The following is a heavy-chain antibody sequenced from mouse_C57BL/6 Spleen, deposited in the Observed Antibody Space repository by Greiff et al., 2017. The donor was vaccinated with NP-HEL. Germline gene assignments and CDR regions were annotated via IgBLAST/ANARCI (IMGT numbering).Heavy chain of an antibody. V-gene: IGHV10-3*01. J-gene: IGHJ4*01. CDR1: GFTFNTYA. D-gene: IGHD3-3*01. CDR3: VRAPDSYGCPTYAMDY. Sequence: EVMLVESGGGLVQPKGSVKLSCAASGFTFNTYAMHWVRQAPGKGLEWVARIRSKSSNYATYYADSVKDRFTIYRDDSQSILYLQMNNLKTEDTAMYYGVRAPDSYGCPTYAMDYWGQGTSVTVSS. CDR2: IRSKSSNYAT.